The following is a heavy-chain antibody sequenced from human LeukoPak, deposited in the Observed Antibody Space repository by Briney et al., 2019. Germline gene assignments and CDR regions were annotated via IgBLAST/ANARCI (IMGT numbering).Heavy chain of an antibody. J-gene: IGHJ4*02. CDR3: AKDMCSSTGCHELDF. Sequence: GRSLRLSCAASGFTFDDFAMHWVRQAPGKGLEWVSGISWNSGNIDYADSVKGRFSISRDNAKSSFYLQMNSLRTEDTALYYCAKDMCSSTGCHELDFWGQGTLVTVSS. CDR1: GFTFDDFA. CDR2: ISWNSGNI. D-gene: IGHD2-2*01. V-gene: IGHV3-9*01.